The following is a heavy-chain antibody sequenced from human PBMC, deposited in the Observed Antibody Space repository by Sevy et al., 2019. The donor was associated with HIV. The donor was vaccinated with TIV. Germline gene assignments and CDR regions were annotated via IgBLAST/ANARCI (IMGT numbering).Heavy chain of an antibody. CDR3: TRWKGLQSIFDY. Sequence: GGSLRLSCTTSGFTFGDYAMNWVRQAPGKGLEWVAFLKSKADGGTVDHAASVKGRFTISRDDSKSIANLQMNDLTTEDTGVYYCTRWKGLQSIFDYWGQGALVTVSS. D-gene: IGHD1-1*01. CDR1: GFTFGDYA. J-gene: IGHJ4*02. V-gene: IGHV3-49*04. CDR2: LKSKADGGTV.